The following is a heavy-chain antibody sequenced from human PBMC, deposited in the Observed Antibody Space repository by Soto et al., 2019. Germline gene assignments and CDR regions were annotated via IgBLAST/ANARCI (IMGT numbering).Heavy chain of an antibody. J-gene: IGHJ4*02. CDR1: GFAFSTFA. D-gene: IGHD5-18*01. Sequence: VQLLESGGGLVQPGGSLRLSCAASGFAFSTFALNWVRQAPGKGLQWVSAISGSGGETDYADSVKGRFTISKDNSKNTLFLQTNSMRADVTAIYYCAGPGYSSQDYWGQGTVVTVS. CDR3: AGPGYSSQDY. V-gene: IGHV3-23*01. CDR2: ISGSGGET.